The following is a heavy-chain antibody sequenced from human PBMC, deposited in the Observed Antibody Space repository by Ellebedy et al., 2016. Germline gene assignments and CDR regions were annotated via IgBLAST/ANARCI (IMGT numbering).Heavy chain of an antibody. Sequence: GGSLRLXXAASGFTFSSYSMNWVRQAPGKGLEWVSSISSSSSSIYYADSVKGRFTISRDNAKNSLYLQMNSLRAEDTAVYYCARAEDYDILTGYWFGAFDIWGQGTMVTVSS. CDR3: ARAEDYDILTGYWFGAFDI. J-gene: IGHJ3*02. CDR1: GFTFSSYS. D-gene: IGHD3-9*01. CDR2: ISSSSSSI. V-gene: IGHV3-21*01.